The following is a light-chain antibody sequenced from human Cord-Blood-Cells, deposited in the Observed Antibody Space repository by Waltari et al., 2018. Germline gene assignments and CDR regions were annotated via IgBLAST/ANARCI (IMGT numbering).Light chain of an antibody. CDR3: AAWDDSLSSVV. Sequence: QSVLTQPPSASGTPGQRVTISCSGSSSNIGSNYVYWYQQLPGTAPKLLIYRNNQRPSGLPDRFSGAKSGTSASLASSGLRSEDEADYYCAAWDDSLSSVVFGGGTKLTVL. J-gene: IGLJ2*01. V-gene: IGLV1-47*01. CDR1: SSNIGSNY. CDR2: RNN.